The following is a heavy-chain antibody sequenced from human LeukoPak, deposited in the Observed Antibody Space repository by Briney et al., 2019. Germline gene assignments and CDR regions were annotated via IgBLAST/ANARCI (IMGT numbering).Heavy chain of an antibody. J-gene: IGHJ4*02. Sequence: PSETLSLTCAVYGGSFSGYYWSWIRQPPGKGLEWIGEINHSGSTNYNPSLKSRVTISVDTSKNQFSLKLSSVTAADTAVYYCARLGLVPAATESETDYWGQGNLVTVSS. CDR2: INHSGST. V-gene: IGHV4-34*01. CDR1: GGSFSGYY. D-gene: IGHD2-2*01. CDR3: ARLGLVPAATESETDY.